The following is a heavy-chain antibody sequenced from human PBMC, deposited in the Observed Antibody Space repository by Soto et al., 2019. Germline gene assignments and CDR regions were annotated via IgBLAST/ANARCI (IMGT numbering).Heavy chain of an antibody. D-gene: IGHD3-22*01. Sequence: EVQLLESGGGLVQPGGSLRLSCAASGFTFSSYAMSWVRQAPGKGLEWVSGIRGSGGSTYYADSVKGRFTISRDNSKNTLYLQMNSLRAEDTAVYYCAKDIWMTMIGDFDYWGQGTLVTVSS. CDR1: GFTFSSYA. V-gene: IGHV3-23*01. CDR3: AKDIWMTMIGDFDY. J-gene: IGHJ4*02. CDR2: IRGSGGST.